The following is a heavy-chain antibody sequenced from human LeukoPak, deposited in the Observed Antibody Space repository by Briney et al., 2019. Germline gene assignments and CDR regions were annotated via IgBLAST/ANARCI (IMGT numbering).Heavy chain of an antibody. CDR3: ARGKTMVYCGGDCYRFDN. V-gene: IGHV1-2*02. Sequence: ASVKVSCKASGYTFTGYDMHWVRQAPGQGLEGMGWINPNSGGTNYAQKFQGRVTMTRDTSISTAYMELSRLLSGDTAVYYCARGKTMVYCGGDCYRFDNWGQGTLVTVSS. J-gene: IGHJ4*02. D-gene: IGHD2-21*02. CDR1: GYTFTGYD. CDR2: INPNSGGT.